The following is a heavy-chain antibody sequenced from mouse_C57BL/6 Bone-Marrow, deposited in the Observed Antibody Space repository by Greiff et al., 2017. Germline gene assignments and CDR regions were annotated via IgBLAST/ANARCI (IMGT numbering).Heavy chain of an antibody. CDR2: IDPSDSYT. V-gene: IGHV1-59*01. Sequence: QVQLQQPGAELVRPGTSVKLSCKASGYTFTSYWMHWVKQRPGQGLEWIGVIDPSDSYTNYNQKFKGKATLTVDTSSSTAYMQLSSLTSEDSAVYYCARGSFYWGFAYWGQGTLVTVSA. CDR3: ARGSFYWGFAY. J-gene: IGHJ3*01. D-gene: IGHD2-1*01. CDR1: GYTFTSYW.